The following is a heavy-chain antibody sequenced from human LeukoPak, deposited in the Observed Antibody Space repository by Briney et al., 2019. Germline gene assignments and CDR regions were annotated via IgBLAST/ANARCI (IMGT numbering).Heavy chain of an antibody. CDR1: GYFSTSYY. Sequence: PSETLSLTCTVSGYFSTSYYWGWIRQPPGKGLEWIGSIYYSGSTYYNPSLKSRVTISVDTSKNQFSLKLSSVAAADTAVYYCARDYYDIVVVPAARNFDYWGQGTLVTVSS. CDR3: ARDYYDIVVVPAARNFDY. J-gene: IGHJ4*02. V-gene: IGHV4-38-2*02. CDR2: IYYSGST. D-gene: IGHD2-2*01.